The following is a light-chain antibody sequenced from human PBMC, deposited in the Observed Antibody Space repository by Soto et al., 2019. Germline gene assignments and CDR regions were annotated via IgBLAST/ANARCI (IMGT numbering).Light chain of an antibody. CDR2: EVT. V-gene: IGLV2-23*02. J-gene: IGLJ1*01. CDR1: SSDIGSYDL. CDR3: CSFADFPSV. Sequence: QSVLTQPASVSGSPGQSITISCTGTSSDIGSYDLVSWYQQHPGTAPKLIIYEVTKRPSGVSTRFSGSKSGNTASLTISGLQAVDEADYYCCSFADFPSVFGTGPK.